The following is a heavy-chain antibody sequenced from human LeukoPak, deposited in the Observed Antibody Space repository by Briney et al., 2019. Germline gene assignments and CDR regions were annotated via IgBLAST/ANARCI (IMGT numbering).Heavy chain of an antibody. Sequence: AESLRLSCAASGFTFSTYHMIWVRQAPGKGLEWLSYISSGSDIIYYAASVKGRFTMSRDNAKNSLYLHMNSLAADAAAEYYCARARGYCSPTTCWYFAYWRQGTLVTVSS. CDR1: GFTFSTYH. V-gene: IGHV3-48*01. CDR3: ARARGYCSPTTCWYFAY. J-gene: IGHJ4*02. D-gene: IGHD2-15*01. CDR2: ISSGSDII.